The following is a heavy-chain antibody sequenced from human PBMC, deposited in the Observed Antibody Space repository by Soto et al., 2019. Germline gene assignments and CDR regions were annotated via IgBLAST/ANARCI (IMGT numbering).Heavy chain of an antibody. CDR1: GGSISSHY. CDR2: IYYSGST. CDR3: ARRANYYYYYYMDV. V-gene: IGHV4-59*11. J-gene: IGHJ6*03. Sequence: SETLSLTCTVSGGSISSHYWSWIRQPPGKGLEWIGYIYYSGSTNYNPSLKSRVTISVDTSKNQFSLKLSSVTAADTAVYYCARRANYYYYYYMDVWGKGTTVTVSS.